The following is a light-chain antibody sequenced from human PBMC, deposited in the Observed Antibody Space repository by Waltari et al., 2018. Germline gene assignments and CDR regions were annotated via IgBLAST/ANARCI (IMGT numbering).Light chain of an antibody. CDR2: ANN. V-gene: IGLV1-51*01. CDR1: NSNIGNNY. Sequence: QSVLTQPPSVSAAPGQKVTISCSGSNSNIGNNYVSWYQQLPGTAPKLLIYANNKRPSGIPDRFSGSKSGTSATLGITGLQTGDEADYYCGTWGSSLSGWVFGGGTKLTVL. J-gene: IGLJ3*02. CDR3: GTWGSSLSGWV.